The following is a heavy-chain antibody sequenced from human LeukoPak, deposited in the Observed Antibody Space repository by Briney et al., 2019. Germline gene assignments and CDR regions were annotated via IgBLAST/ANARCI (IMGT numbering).Heavy chain of an antibody. CDR3: ARLGYCSRGTWYAFDY. CDR1: GYTFTSYW. V-gene: IGHV5-51*01. D-gene: IGHD2-2*01. Sequence: GESLKISCKGSGYTFTSYWIGWVRQMPGKGLEWMGIIYPGDSDTRYNPSFQGQVTMSADKSITTAYLQWSSLKASDTAMYYCARLGYCSRGTWYAFDYWGQGTLVTVSS. CDR2: IYPGDSDT. J-gene: IGHJ4*02.